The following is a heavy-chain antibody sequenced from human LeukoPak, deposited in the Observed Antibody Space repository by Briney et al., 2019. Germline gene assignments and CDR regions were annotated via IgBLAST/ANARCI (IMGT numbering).Heavy chain of an antibody. D-gene: IGHD4-17*01. CDR3: ARHVRRYGDYEMDY. Sequence: GESLKISCKGSGYSSTSYWIGWVRQLPGKGLEWMGIIYPGDSDTRYSPSFQGQVTISADKSISTAYLQWSSLKASDTAMYYCARHVRRYGDYEMDYWGQGTLDTVSS. J-gene: IGHJ4*02. CDR2: IYPGDSDT. CDR1: GYSSTSYW. V-gene: IGHV5-51*01.